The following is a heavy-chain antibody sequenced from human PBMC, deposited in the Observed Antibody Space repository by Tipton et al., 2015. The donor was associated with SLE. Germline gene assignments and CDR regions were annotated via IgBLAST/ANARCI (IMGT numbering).Heavy chain of an antibody. J-gene: IGHJ6*02. CDR3: ARGGGWGDYYYGMDV. CDR2: INHSGST. CDR1: GGSFSGYY. D-gene: IGHD3-16*01. Sequence: TLSLTCAVYGGSFSGYYWSWIRQPPGKGLEWIGEINHSGSTNYNPSLKSRVTISVDTSKNQFSLKLSSVTAADTAVYYCARGGGWGDYYYGMDVWGQGTTVTVSS. V-gene: IGHV4-34*01.